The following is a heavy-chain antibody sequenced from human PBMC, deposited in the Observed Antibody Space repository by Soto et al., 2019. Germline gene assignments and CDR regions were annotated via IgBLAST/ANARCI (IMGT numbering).Heavy chain of an antibody. J-gene: IGHJ5*02. CDR1: GGAFNSYY. CDR2: MNQSGGS. Sequence: LETLSLTCAVYGGAFNSYYWIWIRQSPGKGLEWIGEMNQSGGSNYNPSLKSRVTISLDTSKNQFSLRMNSVTAADTAVYFCAQGGGSLWSWGQGTLVTVSS. CDR3: AQGGGSLWS. D-gene: IGHD3-10*01. V-gene: IGHV4-34*01.